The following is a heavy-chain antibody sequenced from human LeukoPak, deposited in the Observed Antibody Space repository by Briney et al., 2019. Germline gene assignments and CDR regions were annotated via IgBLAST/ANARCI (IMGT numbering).Heavy chain of an antibody. CDR3: AKVKREYFDWFDENYFDY. Sequence: GGSLRLSCAASGFTFSSYGMHWVRQAPGKGLEWVAFIRYDGSNIYYTDSVKGRFTISRYNSKNTLYLQMNSLRAEDTAVYYCAKVKREYFDWFDENYFDYWGQGTLVTVSS. CDR1: GFTFSSYG. V-gene: IGHV3-30*02. J-gene: IGHJ4*02. CDR2: IRYDGSNI. D-gene: IGHD3-9*01.